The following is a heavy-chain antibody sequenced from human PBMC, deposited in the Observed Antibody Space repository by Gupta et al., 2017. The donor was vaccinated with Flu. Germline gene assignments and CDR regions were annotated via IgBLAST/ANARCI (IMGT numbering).Heavy chain of an antibody. CDR3: VSDRGWSTLDY. CDR2: INSDGRIT. Sequence: EVQLEESGGGLVQPGGALRLSCAVSGLTFTTYWMHWVRQAPGKGLEWVSRINSDGRITNYADSVKGRFTISKDNAKNTLFLQMNSLRAEDASVYYCVSDRGWSTLDYWGHGTLVTVSS. J-gene: IGHJ4*03. CDR1: GLTFTTYW. V-gene: IGHV3-74*01.